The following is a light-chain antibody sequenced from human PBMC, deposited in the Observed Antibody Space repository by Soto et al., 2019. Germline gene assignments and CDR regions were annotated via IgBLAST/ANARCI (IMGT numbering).Light chain of an antibody. CDR3: QQYNNWPWT. CDR2: DAS. CDR1: QSVSSY. Sequence: EFVLTQSPATLSLSPGERATLSCRASQSVSSYLAWYQQKPGQAPRLLIYDASNRATGIPARFSGSGSGTEFTLTFSSLQSEDFAVYYCQQYNNWPWTFGQGTKVDIK. V-gene: IGKV3-11*01. J-gene: IGKJ1*01.